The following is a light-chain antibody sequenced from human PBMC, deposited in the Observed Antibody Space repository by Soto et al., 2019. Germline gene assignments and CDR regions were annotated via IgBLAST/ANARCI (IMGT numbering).Light chain of an antibody. CDR3: SSYSTTNILV. CDR1: SSDIGAGYP. J-gene: IGLJ1*01. V-gene: IGLV1-40*01. Sequence: QSVLAQPPSVSGAPGQTIAISCTGSSSDIGAGYPVHWYQQRPGTAPKLLIYSNIFGNNNRPSGVPDRFSGSKSGASATLAITGLQTGDEADYYCSSYSTTNILVFGSGTKVTV. CDR2: GNN.